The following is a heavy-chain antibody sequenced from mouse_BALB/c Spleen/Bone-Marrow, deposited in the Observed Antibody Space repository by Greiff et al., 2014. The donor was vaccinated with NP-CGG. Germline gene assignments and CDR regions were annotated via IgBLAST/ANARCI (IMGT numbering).Heavy chain of an antibody. CDR3: ARRGWLLPYYYAIDY. Sequence: VQLQQSGPEVVRPGVSVKISCKGSGYTFTDYAMHWVKQSHAKSLEWIGVISTYNGNTNYNQKFKGKATMTVDKSSSTADKELARLTSEDSAIYYCARRGWLLPYYYAIDYWGQGTSVTVSS. CDR1: GYTFTDYA. V-gene: IGHV1-67*01. D-gene: IGHD2-3*01. CDR2: ISTYNGNT. J-gene: IGHJ4*01.